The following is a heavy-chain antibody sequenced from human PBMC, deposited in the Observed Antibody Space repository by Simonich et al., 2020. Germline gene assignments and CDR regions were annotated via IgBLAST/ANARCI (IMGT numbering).Heavy chain of an antibody. J-gene: IGHJ6*02. CDR1: GYTFTGYY. CDR2: ITPTSGGT. V-gene: IGHV1-2*06. CDR3: ARVPGIYYYYGMDV. Sequence: GAEVKKPGASVKVSCKASGYTFTGYYMHWVRQAPGQGLGWMGRITPTSGGTNYAQKFQGRVTMTRDTSISTAYMELSRLRSDDTAVYYCARVPGIYYYYGMDVWGQGTTVTVSS. D-gene: IGHD3-10*01.